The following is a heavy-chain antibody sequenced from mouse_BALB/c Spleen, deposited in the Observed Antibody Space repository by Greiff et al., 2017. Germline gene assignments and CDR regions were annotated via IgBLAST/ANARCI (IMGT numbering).Heavy chain of an antibody. J-gene: IGHJ4*01. CDR2: ISSGGSYT. CDR1: GFTFSSYG. Sequence: EVNVVESGGDLVKPGGSLKLSCAASGFTFSSYGMSWVRQTPDKRLEWVATISSGGSYTYYPDSVKGRFTITRDNAKNTRYLQMSSLKSEDTAMYYCARQRGYYAMDYWGQGTSVTVSS. V-gene: IGHV5-6*01. CDR3: ARQRGYYAMDY.